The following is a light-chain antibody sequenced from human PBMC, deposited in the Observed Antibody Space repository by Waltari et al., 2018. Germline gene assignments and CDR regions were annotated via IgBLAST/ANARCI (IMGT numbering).Light chain of an antibody. V-gene: IGKV1-8*01. J-gene: IGKJ1*01. CDR2: AAS. CDR1: QSVSTY. CDR3: QQYYDYQRS. Sequence: AIRMTQSPSPLCASTGDRVTITCRASQSVSTYLAWYQQKPGKAPKLLIYAASTLQRGVPLRFSGSGSGTDFTLSISCLQSEDFATYYCQQYYDYQRSFGQGTKVEIK.